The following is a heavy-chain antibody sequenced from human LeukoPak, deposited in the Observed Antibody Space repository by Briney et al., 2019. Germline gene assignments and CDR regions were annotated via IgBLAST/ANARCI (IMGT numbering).Heavy chain of an antibody. D-gene: IGHD3-3*01. CDR1: GFTFSSYA. CDR3: ARVSDFWSPIDY. J-gene: IGHJ4*02. V-gene: IGHV3-30-3*01. Sequence: PGGSLRLSCAASGFTFSSYAMHWVRQAPGKGLEWVAVISYDGSNKYYADSVKGRFTISRDNSKNTLYLQMNGLRAEDTAVYYCARVSDFWSPIDYWGQGTLVTVSS. CDR2: ISYDGSNK.